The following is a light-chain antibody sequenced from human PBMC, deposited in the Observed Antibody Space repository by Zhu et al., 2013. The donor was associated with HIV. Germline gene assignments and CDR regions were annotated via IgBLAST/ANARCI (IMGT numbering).Light chain of an antibody. Sequence: IQLTQSPSSLSASVGDRVTITCRASQGISTYLAWYQQKPGSAPKLLIYGASSLQRGVPPRFGGSGSGTDFTLTISSLQPEDFTTYFCQQLDSYPLTFGGGTKVEMK. V-gene: IGKV1-9*01. J-gene: IGKJ4*01. CDR3: QQLDSYPLT. CDR2: GAS. CDR1: QGISTY.